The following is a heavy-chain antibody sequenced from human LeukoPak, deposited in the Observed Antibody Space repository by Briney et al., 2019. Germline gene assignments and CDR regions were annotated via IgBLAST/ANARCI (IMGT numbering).Heavy chain of an antibody. CDR1: GFTLSSYN. CDR2: ITEGNSAT. J-gene: IGHJ3*02. Sequence: GGSLRLSCAVSGFTLSSYNINWVRQAPGKGLEWISSITEGNSATYYADSVKGRFTISRDNAKNSLYLQMNSLRDEDTAMYYCARDKAWAFDIWGQGTMVTVSS. CDR3: ARDKAWAFDI. V-gene: IGHV3-48*02.